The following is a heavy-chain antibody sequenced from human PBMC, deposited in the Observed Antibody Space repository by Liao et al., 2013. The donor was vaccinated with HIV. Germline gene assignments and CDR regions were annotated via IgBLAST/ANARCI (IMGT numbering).Heavy chain of an antibody. V-gene: IGHV4-30-2*01. CDR1: GASVGSGGNS. J-gene: IGHJ3*02. CDR2: FYHSGTT. D-gene: IGHD3-22*01. CDR3: ARAVSSDNYHDAFVY. Sequence: QVQLQESGSGLVKPSQTLSLTCAVSGASVGSGGNSWSWIRQPPGKGLEWIGYFYHSGTTYYNPSLNSRVSISVDGSRNQFSLRLSSVTAADTAVYYCARAVSSDNYHDAFVYLGPRDNGHRLF.